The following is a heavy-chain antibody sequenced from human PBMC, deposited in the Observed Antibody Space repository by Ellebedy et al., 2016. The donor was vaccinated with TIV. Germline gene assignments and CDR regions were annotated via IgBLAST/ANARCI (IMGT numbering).Heavy chain of an antibody. CDR1: GFTFSDYW. Sequence: GGSLRLSXAASGFTFSDYWMSWVRQAPGKGLEWVANIKEDGSEKYYVDSVKGRFTISRDNAKNSLYLQMNSLRAEDTAVYYCAREYFDYWGQGTLVTVSS. CDR3: AREYFDY. J-gene: IGHJ4*02. CDR2: IKEDGSEK. V-gene: IGHV3-7*01.